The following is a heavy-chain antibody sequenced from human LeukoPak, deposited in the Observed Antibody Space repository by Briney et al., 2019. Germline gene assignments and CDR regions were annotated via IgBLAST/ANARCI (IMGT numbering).Heavy chain of an antibody. CDR3: ARVRDGYNDAYDI. CDR2: IIPIFGTA. CDR1: GGTFSSYA. Sequence: SVKVSCKASGGTFSSYAISWVRQAPGQGLEWMGGIIPIFGTANYAQKFQGRVTITADKSTSTAYMELSSLRSEDTAVYYCARVRDGYNDAYDIWGQGTMVTVTS. V-gene: IGHV1-69*06. J-gene: IGHJ3*02. D-gene: IGHD5-24*01.